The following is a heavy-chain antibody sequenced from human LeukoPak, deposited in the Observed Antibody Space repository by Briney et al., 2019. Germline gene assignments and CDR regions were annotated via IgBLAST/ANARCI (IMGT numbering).Heavy chain of an antibody. CDR3: AKGPYSSVDY. CDR2: IRYDGSNK. V-gene: IGHV3-30*02. J-gene: IGHJ4*02. Sequence: GGSLRLSCAASGFTYSSYGMHWVRQAPGKGLEWVAFIRYDGSNKYYADSVKGRFTISRDNSKNTLYLQMHSLRAEDTAVYYCAKGPYSSVDYWGQGTLVTVSS. D-gene: IGHD6-25*01. CDR1: GFTYSSYG.